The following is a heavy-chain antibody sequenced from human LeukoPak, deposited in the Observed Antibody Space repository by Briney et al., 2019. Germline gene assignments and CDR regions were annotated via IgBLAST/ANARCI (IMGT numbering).Heavy chain of an antibody. V-gene: IGHV3-7*03. CDR2: INHNGNVN. Sequence: GGSLRLSCAASGFTFSNAYMNWARQAPGKGLEWVASINHNGNVNYYVDSVKGRFTIPRDNAKNSLYLQMSNLRAEDTAVYFCARGGGLDVWGQGATVTVSS. CDR1: GFTFSNAY. D-gene: IGHD3-16*01. J-gene: IGHJ6*02. CDR3: ARGGGLDV.